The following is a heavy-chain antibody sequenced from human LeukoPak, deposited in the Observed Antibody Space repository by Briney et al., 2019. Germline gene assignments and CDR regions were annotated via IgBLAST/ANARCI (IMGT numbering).Heavy chain of an antibody. CDR3: ARSTWSTDAFDI. D-gene: IGHD1-1*01. J-gene: IGHJ3*02. V-gene: IGHV3-21*01. CDR1: GFTFSSYG. CDR2: ISTSSSYM. Sequence: GGSLRLSCAASGFTFSSYGMSWVRQAPGKGLEWVSFISTSSSYMYYADSVKGRFTISRDNAKNSLYLQMDSLRAEDTAVHYCARSTWSTDAFDIWGQGTMVTVSS.